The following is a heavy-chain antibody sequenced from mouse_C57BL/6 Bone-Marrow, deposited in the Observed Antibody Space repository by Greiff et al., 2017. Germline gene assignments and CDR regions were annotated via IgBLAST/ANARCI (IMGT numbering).Heavy chain of an antibody. J-gene: IGHJ3*01. D-gene: IGHD3-3*01. CDR3: AREKGGAVTWFAY. CDR1: GFTFSSYA. CDR2: ISNGGSST. V-gene: IGHV5-4*01. Sequence: EVKLQQSGGGLVKPGGSLKLSCAASGFTFSSYAMPWVRQTPEKRLEWVATISNGGSSTYYPDTVKGRFTISRDNAKNTLFLQMSRLKSEDTAMYYCAREKGGAVTWFAYWGQGTLVTVSA.